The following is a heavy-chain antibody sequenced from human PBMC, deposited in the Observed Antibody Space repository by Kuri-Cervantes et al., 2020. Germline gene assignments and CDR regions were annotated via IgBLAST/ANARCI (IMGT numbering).Heavy chain of an antibody. CDR1: GFTFSSND. CDR2: LGSGGDT. V-gene: IGHV3-13*01. CDR3: ARIGIAAAGLGY. J-gene: IGHJ4*02. Sequence: GGSLRLSCAASGFTFSSNDMNWVHQSTGKGLEWVSGLGSGGDTNFPGSVKGRFTVSRDNAKNSLYLQMNSPRAEDTAVYYCARIGIAAAGLGYWGQGTLVTVSS. D-gene: IGHD6-13*01.